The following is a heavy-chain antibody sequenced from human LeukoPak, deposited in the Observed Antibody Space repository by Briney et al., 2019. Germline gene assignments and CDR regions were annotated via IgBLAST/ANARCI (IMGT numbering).Heavy chain of an antibody. CDR2: INHSGST. CDR3: ARSGYRSSWYVRGWFDP. Sequence: SETLSLTCAVYGGPFSGYYWSWIRQPPGKGLEWIGEINHSGSTNYNPSLKSRVTKSVDTSKNQFSLKLSSVTAADTAVYYCARSGYRSSWYVRGWFDPWGQGTLVTVSS. CDR1: GGPFSGYY. D-gene: IGHD6-13*01. V-gene: IGHV4-34*01. J-gene: IGHJ5*02.